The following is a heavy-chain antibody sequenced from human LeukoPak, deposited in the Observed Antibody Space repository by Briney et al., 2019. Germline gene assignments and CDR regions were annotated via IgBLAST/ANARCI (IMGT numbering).Heavy chain of an antibody. CDR1: GGSISSSSYY. CDR3: ARDAGIAAVGFDP. J-gene: IGHJ5*02. V-gene: IGHV4-39*07. Sequence: PSETLSLTCTVSGGSISSSSYYRGWIRQPPGKGLEWIGSIYYSGSTYYNPSLKSRVTISVDTSKNQFSLKLSSVTAADTAVYYCARDAGIAAVGFDPWGQGTLVTVSS. CDR2: IYYSGST. D-gene: IGHD6-13*01.